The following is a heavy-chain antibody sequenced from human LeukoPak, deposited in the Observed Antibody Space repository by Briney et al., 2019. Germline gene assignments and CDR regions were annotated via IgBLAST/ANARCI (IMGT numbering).Heavy chain of an antibody. J-gene: IGHJ4*02. CDR2: ISYDGSNK. CDR3: ARVRYSSSWYGGGYYFDY. CDR1: GFTFSSYA. D-gene: IGHD6-13*01. Sequence: GGSLRLSCAASGFTFSSYAMHWVRQAPGKGLEWVAVISYDGSNKYYADSVKGRFTISRDNSKNTLYLQMNSLRAEDTAVYYCARVRYSSSWYGGGYYFDYWGQGTLVTVSS. V-gene: IGHV3-30*04.